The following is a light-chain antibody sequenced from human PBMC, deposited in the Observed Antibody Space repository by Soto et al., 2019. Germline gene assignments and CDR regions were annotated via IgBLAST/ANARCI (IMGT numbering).Light chain of an antibody. V-gene: IGKV1-9*01. Sequence: IQLTQSPSSLSASIGDRVSITCRASQDIKTYVAWYQQKPGKAPKLLIYGAFTLQSGVPSRFNGSGSGTDFTLTISRLQPEDFATYYCQQYNSYSWTFDQGTKVEIK. CDR2: GAF. J-gene: IGKJ1*01. CDR3: QQYNSYSWT. CDR1: QDIKTY.